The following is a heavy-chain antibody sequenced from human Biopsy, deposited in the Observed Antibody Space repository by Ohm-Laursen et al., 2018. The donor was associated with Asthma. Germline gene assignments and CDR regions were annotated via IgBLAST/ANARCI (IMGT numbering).Heavy chain of an antibody. CDR1: GDSLGSFINYA. Sequence: ASVKVSCKASGDSLGSFINYAISWVRQAPRQGLEWMGGLIPVLGTADYAPMFEGRVTITAVESTSTAYLELTSLRFEDTAVYYCARGYSGTDRIVYYYSGMEVWGQGTTVTVSS. V-gene: IGHV1-69*13. J-gene: IGHJ6*02. D-gene: IGHD5-12*01. CDR3: ARGYSGTDRIVYYYSGMEV. CDR2: LIPVLGTA.